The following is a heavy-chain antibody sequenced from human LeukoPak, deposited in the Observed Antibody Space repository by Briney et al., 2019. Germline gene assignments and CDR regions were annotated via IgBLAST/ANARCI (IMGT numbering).Heavy chain of an antibody. Sequence: GGSLRLSCAASGFSFSTSPMSWVRQPPGKGLEWVSAMNNGPGATFYRDSVRGRFTISRDDSKSTLYLQMNSLRAEDTGTYYCAKTHHDLLDVWGQGTTVTVSS. J-gene: IGHJ6*02. D-gene: IGHD1-14*01. CDR1: GFSFSTSP. V-gene: IGHV3-23*01. CDR2: MNNGPGAT. CDR3: AKTHHDLLDV.